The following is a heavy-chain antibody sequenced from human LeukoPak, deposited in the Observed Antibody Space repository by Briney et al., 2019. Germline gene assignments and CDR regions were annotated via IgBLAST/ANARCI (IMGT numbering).Heavy chain of an antibody. J-gene: IGHJ6*03. Sequence: SETLSLTCAVYGGSFSGYYWSWIRQPPGKGLEWIGEINHSGSTNYNPSLKSRVTISVDTSKNQFSLKLSSVTAADTAVYYCARGDIVATVSRFRGSDRYYYMDVWGKGTTATVSS. D-gene: IGHD5-12*01. CDR3: ARGDIVATVSRFRGSDRYYYMDV. CDR1: GGSFSGYY. CDR2: INHSGST. V-gene: IGHV4-34*01.